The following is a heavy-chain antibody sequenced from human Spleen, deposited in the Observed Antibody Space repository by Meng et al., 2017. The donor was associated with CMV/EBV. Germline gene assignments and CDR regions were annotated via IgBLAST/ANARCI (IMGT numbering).Heavy chain of an antibody. CDR1: GYTFTSYY. D-gene: IGHD4-11*01. CDR3: ARHYLVRHDYSKPHFDE. V-gene: IGHV1-46*01. Sequence: ALVKVSCKASGYTFTSYYIHWVRHAPGQGLEWVAIINPSGGSTDYAQKFQGRVTVTRDTSTSTVYMELSSLTSEDTAVYYRARHYLVRHDYSKPHFDEWGKGTLVTVSS. CDR2: INPSGGST. J-gene: IGHJ4*02.